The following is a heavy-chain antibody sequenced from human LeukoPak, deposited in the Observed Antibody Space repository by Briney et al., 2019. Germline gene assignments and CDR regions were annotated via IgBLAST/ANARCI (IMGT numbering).Heavy chain of an antibody. V-gene: IGHV1-18*01. CDR1: GYTFTSYG. Sequence: ASVKVSCKASGYTFTSYGISWVRQAPGQGLEWMGWISAYNGNTNYAQKFQGRVTITRDTSASTACMELSSLRSEDTAVYYCARGTLELPYYYYGMDVWGQGTTVTVPS. D-gene: IGHD1-7*01. J-gene: IGHJ6*02. CDR3: ARGTLELPYYYYGMDV. CDR2: ISAYNGNT.